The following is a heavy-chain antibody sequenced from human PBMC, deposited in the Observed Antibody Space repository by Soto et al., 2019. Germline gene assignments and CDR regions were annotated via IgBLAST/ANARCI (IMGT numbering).Heavy chain of an antibody. Sequence: EVQLLESGGGFVQPGWSLRLSCESSGFTFRNFAMSWVRQAPGQGLEWVSSILGSGDSTYYADSVKGRFSISRDNSKNTMYLQMKRLRAEDTAIYYCDKDNPVAATPAWFDSWGQGTLVIVAS. D-gene: IGHD2-15*01. V-gene: IGHV3-23*01. CDR3: DKDNPVAATPAWFDS. CDR2: ILGSGDST. CDR1: GFTFRNFA. J-gene: IGHJ5*01.